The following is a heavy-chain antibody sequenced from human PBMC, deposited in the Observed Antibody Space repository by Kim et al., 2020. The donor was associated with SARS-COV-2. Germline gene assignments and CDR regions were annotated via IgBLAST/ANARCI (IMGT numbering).Heavy chain of an antibody. J-gene: IGHJ4*02. D-gene: IGHD5-12*01. CDR1: GFIFSNYP. CDR2: ISGSSGAI. Sequence: GGSLRLSCAASGFIFSNYPMNWVRQAPGKGLEWVSYISGSSGAIYYADSVRGRFTISRDNAKDSLYLQMNSLRDEDTAVYYCARVVSAGGYGDYRHGWGYWGQGTRVTVSS. CDR3: ARVVSAGGYGDYRHGWGY. V-gene: IGHV3-48*02.